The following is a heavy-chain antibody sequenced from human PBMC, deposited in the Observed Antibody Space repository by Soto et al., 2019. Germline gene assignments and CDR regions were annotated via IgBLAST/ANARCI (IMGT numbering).Heavy chain of an antibody. CDR1: SGSIYNYY. CDR2: IYYSGST. J-gene: IGHJ5*02. CDR3: ARLEDCSGGLCSTGRWFDP. D-gene: IGHD2-15*01. V-gene: IGHV4-59*08. Sequence: QVQLQESGPGLVKPSETLSLTCTVSSGSIYNYYWSWIRQPPRKGLEWIGDIYYSGSTTYNPSLQSRVTISVDTSKKQLSLRLTCVTAADTAVYFCARLEDCSGGLCSTGRWFDPLGQGTLVIVSS.